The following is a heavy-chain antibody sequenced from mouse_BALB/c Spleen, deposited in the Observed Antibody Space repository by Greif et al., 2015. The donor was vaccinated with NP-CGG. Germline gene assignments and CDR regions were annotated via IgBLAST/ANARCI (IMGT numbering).Heavy chain of an antibody. CDR1: GFTFSNYW. Sequence: EVKLVESGGGLVQPGGSMKLSCVASGFTFSNYWMNWVRQSPEKGLEWVAEIRLKSNSYATHYAGSVKGRFTISRDDSKSSVYLQMNNLRAEDTGIYYCTTGFAYWGQGTLVTVSA. J-gene: IGHJ3*01. CDR2: IRLKSNSYAT. CDR3: TTGFAY. V-gene: IGHV6-6*02.